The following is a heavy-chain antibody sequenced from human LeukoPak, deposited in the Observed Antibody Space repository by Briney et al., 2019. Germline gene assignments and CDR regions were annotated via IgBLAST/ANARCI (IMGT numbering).Heavy chain of an antibody. V-gene: IGHV1-2*02. J-gene: IGHJ5*02. Sequence: ASLKVSCKSSGYTFIGYYMYWVRQAPGQGLEWMGWINPNSGGTNYAQNLKGGVTTTTDTSTSTAYMELRSLRSDDTAVYYCARAPGIAAAGTGWFDPWGQGTLVTVSS. D-gene: IGHD6-13*01. CDR3: ARAPGIAAAGTGWFDP. CDR1: GYTFIGYY. CDR2: INPNSGGT.